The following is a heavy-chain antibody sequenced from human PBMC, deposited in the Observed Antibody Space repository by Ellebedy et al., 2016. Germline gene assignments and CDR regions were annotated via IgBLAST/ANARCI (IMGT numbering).Heavy chain of an antibody. D-gene: IGHD3-3*01. CDR2: INHSGST. V-gene: IGHV4-39*01. J-gene: IGHJ6*02. Sequence: SETLSLTCTVSGGSISITSYFWGWIRQPPGKGLEWIGEINHSGSTNYNPSLKSRVTISVDTSKNQFSLKLSSVTAADTAVYYCARHVEMEWLLSPVYGMDVWGQGTTVTVSS. CDR3: ARHVEMEWLLSPVYGMDV. CDR1: GGSISITSYF.